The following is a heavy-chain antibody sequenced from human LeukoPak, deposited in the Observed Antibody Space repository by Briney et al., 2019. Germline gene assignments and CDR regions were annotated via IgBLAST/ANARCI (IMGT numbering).Heavy chain of an antibody. Sequence: SQTLSLTCAVSGGSISSGGYSWSWIRQPPGKGLEWIGYIYHSGSTYYNPSLKSRVTISVDRSKNQFSLKLSSVTAADMAVYYCASRLLYYDSSGYYYDYDYWGQGTLVTVSS. J-gene: IGHJ4*02. CDR1: GGSISSGGYS. CDR2: IYHSGST. CDR3: ASRLLYYDSSGYYYDYDY. V-gene: IGHV4-30-2*01. D-gene: IGHD3-22*01.